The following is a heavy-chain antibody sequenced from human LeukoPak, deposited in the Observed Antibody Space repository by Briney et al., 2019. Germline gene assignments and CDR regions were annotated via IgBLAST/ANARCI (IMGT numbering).Heavy chain of an antibody. Sequence: GGSLRLSCAASGFNFNNYWMSWLRQAPGKGLEWVSSISSSSSYIYYADSVKGRFTISRDNTKNSLYLQMNSLRAEDTAVYYCARDDIAAAGPDYWGQGTLVTVSS. CDR3: ARDDIAAAGPDY. D-gene: IGHD6-13*01. J-gene: IGHJ4*02. CDR1: GFNFNNYW. V-gene: IGHV3-21*01. CDR2: ISSSSSYI.